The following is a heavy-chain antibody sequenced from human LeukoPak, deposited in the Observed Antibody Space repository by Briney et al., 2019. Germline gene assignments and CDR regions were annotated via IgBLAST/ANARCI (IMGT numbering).Heavy chain of an antibody. J-gene: IGHJ4*02. V-gene: IGHV4-4*07. Sequence: SETLSLTCTVSGGSISSYFWSWIRQPAGKGPQWIWRIYTSGSTNYNPSLKSRVSMSVDTSKNQFSLKLSSVTAADTAFYYCARERLEGSAHYYFDYWGQGTLVTVSS. CDR2: IYTSGST. CDR1: GGSISSYF. CDR3: ARERLEGSAHYYFDY.